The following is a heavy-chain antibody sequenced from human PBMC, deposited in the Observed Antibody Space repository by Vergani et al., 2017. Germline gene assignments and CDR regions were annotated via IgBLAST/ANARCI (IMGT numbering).Heavy chain of an antibody. J-gene: IGHJ3*02. D-gene: IGHD2-2*01. V-gene: IGHV4-59*01. CDR1: GGSISSYY. Sequence: QVQLQESGPGLVTPSETLSLTCTVSGGSISSYYWSWIRQPPGKGLEWLGSIYYSGSTNYNPSLKSRVTIAVDTSKNQFSLKLSAVTAADTAVYYCARYCSSTSCDPHDAFDIWGQGTMVTVSS. CDR3: ARYCSSTSCDPHDAFDI. CDR2: IYYSGST.